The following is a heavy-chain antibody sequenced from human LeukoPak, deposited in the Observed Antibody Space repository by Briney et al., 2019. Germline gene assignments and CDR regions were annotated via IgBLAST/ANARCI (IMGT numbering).Heavy chain of an antibody. V-gene: IGHV1-2*02. CDR1: GYTFTGYY. CDR2: INPNSGVT. D-gene: IGHD2-8*01. CDR3: ARDVSRSRDY. Sequence: ASVKVSCMASGYTFTGYYVHWVRQAPGQGLEWMGWINPNSGVTNYAQKFQGRVTLTRDTSITTAYMELSRLNSDDTAVYYCARDVSRSRDYWGQGTLVTVSS. J-gene: IGHJ4*02.